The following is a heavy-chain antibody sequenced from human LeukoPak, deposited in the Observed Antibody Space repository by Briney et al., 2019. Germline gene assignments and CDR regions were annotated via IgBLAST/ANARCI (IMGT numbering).Heavy chain of an antibody. CDR2: IVLGSHIT. CDR1: GFTLSTSA. Sequence: ASVKVSCKASGFTLSTSAMQWVRQARGQRLEWIGWIVLGSHITHYVQRFQERVTITRDMSTSTAYMELSSLTSEDTAIYYCAAGYYYGSGSFCPDYWGQGTLVTVSS. CDR3: AAGYYYGSGSFCPDY. D-gene: IGHD3-10*01. V-gene: IGHV1-58*02. J-gene: IGHJ4*02.